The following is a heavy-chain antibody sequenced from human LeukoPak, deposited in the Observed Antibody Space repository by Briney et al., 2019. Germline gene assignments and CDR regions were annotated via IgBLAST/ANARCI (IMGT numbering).Heavy chain of an antibody. J-gene: IGHJ6*02. CDR3: ARSGPYYGMDV. Sequence: GGSLRLSCAASGFTFSGSSMHWVRQAPGKGLEWVSVIFSGGTTYYADSVKGRFTISRDKSKNTVYLQMNSLRAEDTAVYYCARSGPYYGMDVWGQGTTVTVSS. CDR1: GFTFSGSS. D-gene: IGHD3-10*01. V-gene: IGHV3-66*01. CDR2: IFSGGTT.